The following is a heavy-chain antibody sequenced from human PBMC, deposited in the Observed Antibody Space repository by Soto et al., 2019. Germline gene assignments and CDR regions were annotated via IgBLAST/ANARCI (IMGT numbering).Heavy chain of an antibody. CDR1: GFTFSSYA. V-gene: IGHV3-23*01. Sequence: EVQLLESGGGLVQPGGSLRLSCAASGFTFSSYAMSWVRQAPGKGLEWVSAISGSGGSTYYADSVKGRFTISRDNSKNTLYLQMNSLRAEATAVYYCAKARAAGTWSYYGMDVWGQGTTVTVSS. CDR2: ISGSGGST. CDR3: AKARAAGTWSYYGMDV. D-gene: IGHD6-13*01. J-gene: IGHJ6*02.